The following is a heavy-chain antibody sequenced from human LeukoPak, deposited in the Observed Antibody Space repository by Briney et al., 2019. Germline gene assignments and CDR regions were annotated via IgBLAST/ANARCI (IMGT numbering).Heavy chain of an antibody. CDR3: ASTGPNYDFWSGYYYNWFDP. D-gene: IGHD3-3*01. Sequence: SETLSLTCAVSGGSISSSNWWSWVRQPPGKGLEWIGEIYHSGSTNYNPSLKSRVTISVDKSKNQFSLKLSSVTAADTAVYYCASTGPNYDFWSGYYYNWFDPWGQGTLVTVSS. CDR1: GGSISSSNW. CDR2: IYHSGST. J-gene: IGHJ5*02. V-gene: IGHV4-4*02.